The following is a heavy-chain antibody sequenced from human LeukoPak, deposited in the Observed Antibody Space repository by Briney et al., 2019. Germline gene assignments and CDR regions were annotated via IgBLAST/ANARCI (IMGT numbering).Heavy chain of an antibody. Sequence: SETLSLTCSVSGYSISSGYYWGWIRQPPGKGLEWLGTIYHSGSTYYNPSLKSRVTISVDTSKNQFSLKLSSVTAADTAVYYCARRRITMVRVVIITNSRFDYWGQGTLVTVSS. D-gene: IGHD3-10*01. CDR3: ARRRITMVRVVIITNSRFDY. J-gene: IGHJ4*02. CDR1: GYSISSGYY. CDR2: IYHSGST. V-gene: IGHV4-38-2*02.